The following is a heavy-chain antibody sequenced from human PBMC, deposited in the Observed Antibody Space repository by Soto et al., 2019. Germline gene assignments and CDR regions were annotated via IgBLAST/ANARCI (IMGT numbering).Heavy chain of an antibody. CDR2: IYYSGST. D-gene: IGHD2-8*01. Sequence: PSETLSLTCTVSGVSISSSSYYWGWIRQPPGKGLEWIGSIYYSGSTYYNPSLKSRVTISVDTSKNQFSLKLSSVTAADTAVYYCARQVGYCTNGVCYGGVWFDPWGQGTLVTVSS. CDR3: ARQVGYCTNGVCYGGVWFDP. J-gene: IGHJ5*02. V-gene: IGHV4-39*01. CDR1: GVSISSSSYY.